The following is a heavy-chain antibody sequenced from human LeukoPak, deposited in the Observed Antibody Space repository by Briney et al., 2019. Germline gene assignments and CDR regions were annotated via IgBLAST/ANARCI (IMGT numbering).Heavy chain of an antibody. CDR3: ARLGGTYYVGSYFDY. CDR2: IYYSGST. Sequence: SETLSLTCTVSGGSISSYYWSWIRQPPGKGLEWIGYIYYSGSTNYNPSLKSRVTISLDTSKNQFSLKLSSVTAADTAVYYCARLGGTYYVGSYFDYWGQGTLVTVSS. J-gene: IGHJ4*02. D-gene: IGHD1-26*01. V-gene: IGHV4-59*01. CDR1: GGSISSYY.